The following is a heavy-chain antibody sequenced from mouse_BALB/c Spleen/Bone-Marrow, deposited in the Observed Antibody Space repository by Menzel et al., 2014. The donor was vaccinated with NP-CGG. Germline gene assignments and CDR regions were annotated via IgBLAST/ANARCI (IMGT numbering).Heavy chain of an antibody. CDR2: ISGGGSYT. Sequence: DVKLQESGGGLVKSGGSLKLSCAASGFTFXNYGMSWVRQTPEKRLEWVATISGGGSYTFYPDSVKGRFTISRDNAKNDPYLQRSSLRSEDTALYYCARHAYYDQTEVSFVYWGQGTLVTVSA. V-gene: IGHV5-9-2*01. J-gene: IGHJ3*01. CDR3: ARHAYYDQTEVSFVY. D-gene: IGHD2-4*01. CDR1: GFTFXNYG.